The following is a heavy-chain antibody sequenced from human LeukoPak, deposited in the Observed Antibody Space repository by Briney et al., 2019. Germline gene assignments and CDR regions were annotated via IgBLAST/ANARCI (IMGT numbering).Heavy chain of an antibody. CDR1: GGSFRGYY. D-gene: IGHD2-2*01. Sequence: PSETLSLTCAVYGGSFRGYYWSWIRQPPGKGLEWIGEINHSGSTNYNPSLKSRVTISLDTSMKKFSLKLNSVTAADTAVYYCASTVRCSTTCPLDYWGQGTLVTVSS. J-gene: IGHJ4*02. CDR3: ASTVRCSTTCPLDY. V-gene: IGHV4-34*01. CDR2: INHSGST.